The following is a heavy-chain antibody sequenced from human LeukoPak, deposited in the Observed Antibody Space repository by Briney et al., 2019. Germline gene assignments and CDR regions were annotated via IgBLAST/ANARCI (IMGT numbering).Heavy chain of an antibody. CDR3: ARGKMAYDGTRFDP. V-gene: IGHV1-69*04. D-gene: IGHD5-24*01. J-gene: IGHJ5*02. Sequence: ASVKVSCKASGGTFSSYAISWVRQAPGQGLEWMGRIIPILGIANYAQKFQGRVTITADKSTSTAYTELRSLRSDDTAVYYCARGKMAYDGTRFDPWGQGTLVTVSS. CDR2: IIPILGIA. CDR1: GGTFSSYA.